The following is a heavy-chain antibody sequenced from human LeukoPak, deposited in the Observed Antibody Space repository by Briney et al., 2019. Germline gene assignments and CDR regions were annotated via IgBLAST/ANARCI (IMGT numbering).Heavy chain of an antibody. CDR1: GFTFSSYA. Sequence: PGGSLRLSCAASGFTFSSYAMSWVRQAPGKGLEWVSANSGSGGSTYYADSVKGRLTISRDNSKNTLYLQMNSLRAEDTAVYYCAKVWAYYYDSSGYYSAFDIWGQGTMVTVSS. D-gene: IGHD3-22*01. J-gene: IGHJ3*02. CDR2: NSGSGGST. V-gene: IGHV3-23*01. CDR3: AKVWAYYYDSSGYYSAFDI.